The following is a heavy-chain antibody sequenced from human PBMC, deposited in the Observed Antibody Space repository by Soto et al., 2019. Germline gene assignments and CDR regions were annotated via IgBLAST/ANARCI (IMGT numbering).Heavy chain of an antibody. V-gene: IGHV3-48*01. Sequence: GGSLRLSCAASGFTFSSYSMNWVRQAPGKGLEWVSYISSSSSTIYYADSVKGRFTISRDNAKNSLYLQMNSLRAEDTAVYYCARDAPLPYDILTGPLNLEVDYWGQGTLVTVSS. CDR1: GFTFSSYS. CDR3: ARDAPLPYDILTGPLNLEVDY. J-gene: IGHJ4*02. D-gene: IGHD3-9*01. CDR2: ISSSSSTI.